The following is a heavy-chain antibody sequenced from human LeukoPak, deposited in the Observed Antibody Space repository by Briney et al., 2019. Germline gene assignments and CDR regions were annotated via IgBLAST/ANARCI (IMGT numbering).Heavy chain of an antibody. CDR2: ISDSGDTT. V-gene: IGHV3-23*01. CDR3: AKIPQVATYPVPHLDF. D-gene: IGHD2-21*01. J-gene: IGHJ4*02. Sequence: PGGSLRLSCATSGFIFSNYAVNWVRQAPGKGLEWVSIISDSGDTTYYADSVKGRFAISRDNSKNTLYLQMNSMRAEDTAVYYCAKIPQVATYPVPHLDFWGQGTLVTVSS. CDR1: GFIFSNYA.